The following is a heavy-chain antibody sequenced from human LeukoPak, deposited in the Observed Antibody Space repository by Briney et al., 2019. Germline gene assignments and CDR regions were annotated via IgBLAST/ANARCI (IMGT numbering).Heavy chain of an antibody. V-gene: IGHV4-59*11. CDR2: MRDTVNT. J-gene: IGHJ4*02. CDR3: ATIKRGNIYGYFDF. Sequence: SETLSLTCSVSDVSISSHYWSWLRQPPGKGLEWIAYMRDTVNTKDNPSFKSRLTLSADTSKNQFSLRLSSVTAADSAVYYCATIKRGNIYGYFDFWGQGILVTASS. CDR1: DVSISSHY. D-gene: IGHD5-18*01.